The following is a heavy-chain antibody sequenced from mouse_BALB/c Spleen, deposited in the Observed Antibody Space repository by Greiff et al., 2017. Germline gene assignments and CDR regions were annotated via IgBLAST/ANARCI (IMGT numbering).Heavy chain of an antibody. Sequence: EVQLQQSGTVLARPGASVKMSCKASGYTFTSYWMHWVKQRPGQGLEWIGAIYPGNSDTSYNQKFKGKAKLTAVTSTSTAYMELSSLTNEDSAVYYCTRGLGGSLVYWYFDVWGAGTTVTVSA. CDR3: TRGLGGSLVYWYFDV. CDR1: GYTFTSYW. J-gene: IGHJ1*01. V-gene: IGHV1-5*01. D-gene: IGHD1-1*02. CDR2: IYPGNSDT.